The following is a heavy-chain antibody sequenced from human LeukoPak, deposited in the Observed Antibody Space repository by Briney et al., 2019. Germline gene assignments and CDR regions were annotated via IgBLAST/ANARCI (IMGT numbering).Heavy chain of an antibody. CDR3: ARGGAARPDF. Sequence: GGSLRLSCAASGFTFSTYWVNWFRQTPGKGLEWVAKIRGDGGEKDHVASVKGRFTISRDNAKNSLYLQMNSLRVEDTAIYYCARGGAARPDFWGQGTLVTVSS. CDR2: IRGDGGEK. V-gene: IGHV3-7*01. J-gene: IGHJ4*02. CDR1: GFTFSTYW. D-gene: IGHD6-6*01.